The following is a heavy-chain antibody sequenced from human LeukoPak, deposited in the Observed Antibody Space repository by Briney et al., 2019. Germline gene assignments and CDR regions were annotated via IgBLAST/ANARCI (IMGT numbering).Heavy chain of an antibody. CDR1: GGSISSYY. CDR3: ARHYDSSGYWYYFDH. Sequence: SETLSLTCTVSGGSISSYYWSWIRQPPGKGLEWIGYIYYSGSTNYNPSLKSRVTISVDTSKNQFSLKLSSVTAADTAVYYCARHYDSSGYWYYFDHWGQGTLVTVSS. D-gene: IGHD3-22*01. V-gene: IGHV4-59*08. CDR2: IYYSGST. J-gene: IGHJ4*02.